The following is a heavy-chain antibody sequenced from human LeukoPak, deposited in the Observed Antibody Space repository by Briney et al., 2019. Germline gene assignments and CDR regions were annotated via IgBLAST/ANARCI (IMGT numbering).Heavy chain of an antibody. CDR3: AKDRTPDGFYSIDY. V-gene: IGHV3-23*01. Sequence: AGGSLRLSCTGSGFTFGIYAMNWVRQAPGKGLEWASVITGNSGLIDYADSVKGRFTISRDNDRNTLYLQMTTLRAEDTAIYFCAKDRTPDGFYSIDYWGQGVLVTVSS. J-gene: IGHJ4*02. CDR2: ITGNSGLI. CDR1: GFTFGIYA. D-gene: IGHD2-15*01.